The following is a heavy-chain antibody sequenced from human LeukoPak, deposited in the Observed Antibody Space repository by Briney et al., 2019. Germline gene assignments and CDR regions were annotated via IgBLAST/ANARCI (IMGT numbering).Heavy chain of an antibody. CDR2: ISAYNGNT. D-gene: IGHD3-22*01. V-gene: IGHV1-18*01. CDR3: ARGRAMYYYDSSGYSDY. Sequence: ASVKVSCKASGYTFTSYGISWVRQAPGQGLEWMGWISAYNGNTNYAQKLEGRVTMTTDTSTSTAYMELRSLRSDDTAVYYCARGRAMYYYDSSGYSDYWGQGTVVTVSS. J-gene: IGHJ4*02. CDR1: GYTFTSYG.